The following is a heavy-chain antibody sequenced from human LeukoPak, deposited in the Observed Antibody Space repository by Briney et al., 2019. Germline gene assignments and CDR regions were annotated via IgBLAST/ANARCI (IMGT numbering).Heavy chain of an antibody. D-gene: IGHD1-26*01. J-gene: IGHJ4*02. V-gene: IGHV4-4*02. Sequence: SGTRALTCAVSGGSITTTNWWSWVRQPPGKGLEWIGEVHLSGATNYNLSLESRVSMSIDKSKNLLSLEVTSVTAADTAIYYCTRESGAFSPFGFWGQGTLVTVSS. CDR2: VHLSGAT. CDR1: GGSITTTNW. CDR3: TRESGAFSPFGF.